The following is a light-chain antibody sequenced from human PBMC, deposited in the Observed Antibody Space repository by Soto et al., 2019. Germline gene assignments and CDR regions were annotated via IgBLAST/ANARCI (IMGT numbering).Light chain of an antibody. Sequence: EIVLTQSPGTLSLSPGERATLSCRASQSVSSSYLAWYQQKPGQAPRLLVYGASGRATGIPDRFSGSGSETDFTLTISRLEPEDFAVYYCHLYGSSPLFIFGPGTKVDIK. CDR3: HLYGSSPLFI. J-gene: IGKJ3*01. CDR2: GAS. CDR1: QSVSSSY. V-gene: IGKV3-20*01.